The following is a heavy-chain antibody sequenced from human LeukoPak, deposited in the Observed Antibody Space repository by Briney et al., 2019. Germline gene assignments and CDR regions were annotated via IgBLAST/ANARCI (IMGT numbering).Heavy chain of an antibody. CDR2: IIPNFGTA. D-gene: IGHD1-26*01. CDR3: ARGGFGGSSSYFDY. CDR1: GGTFSSYA. J-gene: IGHJ4*02. Sequence: AASVKVPCKASGGTFSSYAISWVRQAPGQGLEWMGRIIPNFGTANYAQKFQGRVTITTDESTSTAYMELSSLRSEDTAVYYCARGGFGGSSSYFDYWGQGTPVTVSS. V-gene: IGHV1-69*05.